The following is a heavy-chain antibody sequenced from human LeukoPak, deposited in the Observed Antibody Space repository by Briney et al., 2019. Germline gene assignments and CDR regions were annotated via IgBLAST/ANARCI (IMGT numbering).Heavy chain of an antibody. CDR3: ARSGYSYGSDYYYYGMDV. Sequence: GESLKISCKGSGYSFTSYWIGWVRQMPGKGLEWMGIIYPGDSDTRYSPSFQGQVTISADKSISTAYLQWSSLKASDTAMYYCARSGYSYGSDYYYYGMDVWGQGTTVTVS. CDR1: GYSFTSYW. J-gene: IGHJ6*02. CDR2: IYPGDSDT. V-gene: IGHV5-51*01. D-gene: IGHD5-18*01.